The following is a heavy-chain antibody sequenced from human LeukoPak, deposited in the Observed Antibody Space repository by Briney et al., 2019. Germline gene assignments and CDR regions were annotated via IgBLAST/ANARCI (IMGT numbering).Heavy chain of an antibody. J-gene: IGHJ3*02. Sequence: GSLRLSCAASGFTFSSYAMSWVRQAPGKGLEWVSVISGSGGSTYYADSVKGRFTISRDNSKNTLYLQMNSLRAEDTAVYYCAKPLAEYQLLPRAFDIWGQGTMVTVSS. V-gene: IGHV3-23*01. D-gene: IGHD2-2*01. CDR3: AKPLAEYQLLPRAFDI. CDR1: GFTFSSYA. CDR2: ISGSGGST.